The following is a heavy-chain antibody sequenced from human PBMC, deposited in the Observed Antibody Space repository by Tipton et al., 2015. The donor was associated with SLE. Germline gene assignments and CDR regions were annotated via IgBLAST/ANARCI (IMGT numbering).Heavy chain of an antibody. Sequence: SLRLSCAASGFTFDDYAMHWVRQAPGKGLEWVSGISWNSGSIGYADSVKGRFTISRGNAKNSLYLQMNSLRAEDTALYYCAKDRGYYESSGYYHGWFDPWGQGTLVTVSS. CDR2: ISWNSGSI. J-gene: IGHJ5*02. CDR1: GFTFDDYA. D-gene: IGHD3-22*01. CDR3: AKDRGYYESSGYYHGWFDP. V-gene: IGHV3-9*01.